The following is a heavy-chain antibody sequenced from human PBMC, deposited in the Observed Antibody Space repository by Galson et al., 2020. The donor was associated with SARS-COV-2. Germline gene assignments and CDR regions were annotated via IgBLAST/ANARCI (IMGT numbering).Heavy chain of an antibody. CDR2: IYSRERI. Sequence: SETLSLTCTVSGGSISGSHWYWIRQPPGEGLEWLGYIYSRERINYNPSLRSRISISLDMSKNQFSLKLSSVTAADTAVYYCARGGQFVLGNWFDPLGPGNPGYRLL. D-gene: IGHD6-6*01. V-gene: IGHV4-59*01. CDR3: ARGGQFVLGNWFDP. CDR1: GGSISGSH. J-gene: IGHJ5*02.